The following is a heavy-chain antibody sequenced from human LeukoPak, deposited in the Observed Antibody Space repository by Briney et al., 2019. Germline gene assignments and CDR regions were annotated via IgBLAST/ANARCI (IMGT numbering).Heavy chain of an antibody. D-gene: IGHD3-16*01. CDR1: GGTFSDYA. CDR3: ARNSNLLGWGWFDP. J-gene: IGHJ5*02. CDR2: NIPMLGIT. V-gene: IGHV1-69*04. Sequence: GASVKVSCKASGGTFSDYAVSWVRQAPGQGLEWMGRNIPMLGITNYAQKFQGRVTITADKSTSTAYMELSSLRSEDTAVYYCARNSNLLGWGWFDPWGQGTLLTVSS.